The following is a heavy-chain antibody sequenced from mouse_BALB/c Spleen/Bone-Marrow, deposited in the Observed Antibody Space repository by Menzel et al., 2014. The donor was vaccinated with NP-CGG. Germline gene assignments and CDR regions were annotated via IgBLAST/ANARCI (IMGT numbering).Heavy chain of an antibody. D-gene: IGHD1-1*01. CDR2: IYPGNSDT. Sequence: VTLKESGTVLARPGASVKMSCKASGYSFTSYWMHWVKQRPGQGLEWIGAIYPGNSDTSYNQKFKGKAKLTAVTSASTAYMELSSLTNEDSAVYYCTRYYYGRYYAMDYWGQGTSVTVSS. J-gene: IGHJ4*01. V-gene: IGHV1-5*01. CDR1: GYSFTSYW. CDR3: TRYYYGRYYAMDY.